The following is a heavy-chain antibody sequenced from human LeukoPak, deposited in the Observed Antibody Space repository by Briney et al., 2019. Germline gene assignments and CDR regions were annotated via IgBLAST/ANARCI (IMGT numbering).Heavy chain of an antibody. V-gene: IGHV4-4*07. J-gene: IGHJ4*02. CDR2: INISGST. CDR1: GGSISTYY. D-gene: IGHD1-14*01. Sequence: SETLSLTCTVSGGSISTYYCSWIRQPAGKGLEWIGRINISGSTNYNPSLKSRVTMSVDTSKNQFSLKLSSVTAADTAVYYCARVSAGSFDYWGQGTLVTVSS. CDR3: ARVSAGSFDY.